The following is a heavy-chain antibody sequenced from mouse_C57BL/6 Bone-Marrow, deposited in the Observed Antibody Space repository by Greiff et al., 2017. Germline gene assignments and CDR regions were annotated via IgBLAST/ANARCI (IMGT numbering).Heavy chain of an antibody. D-gene: IGHD1-1*01. CDR2: INPSNGGT. Sequence: QVQLQQPGTELVKPGASVKLSCKASGYTFTSYWMHWVKQRPGQGLEWIGNINPSNGGTNYNEKFKSKATLTVDKSSSTAYMQLSSLTSEDSAVYYCARSGDYYGSSPWYFDVGGTGTTVTVSS. CDR1: GYTFTSYW. CDR3: ARSGDYYGSSPWYFDV. J-gene: IGHJ1*03. V-gene: IGHV1-53*01.